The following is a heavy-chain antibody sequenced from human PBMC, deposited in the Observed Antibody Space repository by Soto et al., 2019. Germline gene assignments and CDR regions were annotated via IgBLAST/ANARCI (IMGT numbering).Heavy chain of an antibody. D-gene: IGHD2-21*01. CDR3: ARGYWGSRSRTHYYYYHMDV. J-gene: IGHJ6*03. Sequence: DSVKVSCKASGYTFTGYYMHWVRQAPGQGLEWMGWINPNSGGTNYAQKFQGWVTMTRDTSISTAYMELSRLRSDDTAVYYCARGYWGSRSRTHYYYYHMDVCGKGNTVTVSS. V-gene: IGHV1-2*04. CDR1: GYTFTGYY. CDR2: INPNSGGT.